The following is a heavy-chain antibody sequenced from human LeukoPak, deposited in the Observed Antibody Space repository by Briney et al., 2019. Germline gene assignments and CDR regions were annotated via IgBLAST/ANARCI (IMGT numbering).Heavy chain of an antibody. CDR2: ISSSGSTI. J-gene: IGHJ4*02. D-gene: IGHD3-16*01. Sequence: GGSLRPSCAASGFTFSDYYMSWIRQAPGKGLEWVSYISSSGSTIYYADSVKGRFTISRDNAKNSLYLQMNSLRAEDTAVYYCARSCRDYDYVWGSPRPFDYWGQGTLVTVSS. V-gene: IGHV3-11*01. CDR3: ARSCRDYDYVWGSPRPFDY. CDR1: GFTFSDYY.